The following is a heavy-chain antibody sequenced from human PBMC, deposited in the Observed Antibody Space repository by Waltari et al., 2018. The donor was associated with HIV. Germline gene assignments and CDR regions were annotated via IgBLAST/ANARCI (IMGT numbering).Heavy chain of an antibody. Sequence: EVQVVESGGGLVEPGGSLRVSCASFQINCEDFWVTWVRQAPGKGLEWVGRIKSKRDGGATDYAASVKGRFVISRDDSQNTLYLQMSGLRTEDTAIYYCTTGGYPTEAFDVWGQGTMVTVSP. D-gene: IGHD5-12*01. V-gene: IGHV3-15*01. CDR2: IKSKRDGGAT. J-gene: IGHJ3*01. CDR1: QINCEDFW. CDR3: TTGGYPTEAFDV.